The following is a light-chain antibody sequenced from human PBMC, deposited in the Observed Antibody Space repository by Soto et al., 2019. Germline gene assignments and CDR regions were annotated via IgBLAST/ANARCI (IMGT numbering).Light chain of an antibody. J-gene: IGKJ4*01. CDR3: QHYVTSPLT. CDR1: QSVSSTF. V-gene: IGKV3-20*01. CDR2: ATY. Sequence: EIVLTQSPGTLFLSPGERATPSCRSSQSVSSTFLAWYQQKPGQAPRLLIYATYSRATGITDRFSGSGSGTDFTLTISRLEPEDFAVYFCQHYVTSPLTVGGVTKVEIK.